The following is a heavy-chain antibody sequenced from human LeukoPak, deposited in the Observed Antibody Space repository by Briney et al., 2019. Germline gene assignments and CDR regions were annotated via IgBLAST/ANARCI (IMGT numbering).Heavy chain of an antibody. Sequence: GGSLRLSCAASGFTFSSYGMHWVRQAPGEGLEWVAIIWYDGSNRYYADSVKGRLTISRDNSKNTLYLQMNSLRAEDTAVYYCARSQNLVVVPAALDYWGQGTLVTVSS. CDR2: IWYDGSNR. V-gene: IGHV3-33*01. D-gene: IGHD2-2*01. J-gene: IGHJ4*02. CDR3: ARSQNLVVVPAALDY. CDR1: GFTFSSYG.